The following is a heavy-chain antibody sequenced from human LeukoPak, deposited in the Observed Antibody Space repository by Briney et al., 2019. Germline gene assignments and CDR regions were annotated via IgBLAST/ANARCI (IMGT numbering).Heavy chain of an antibody. CDR2: TYYGSKWSN. Sequence: SQTLSLTCVISGDSVSSNGVAWNWVRQSPSRGLEWLGRTYYGSKWSNDYALSVKSRITINPDTSKNQFSLKLNSVTPEDTAVYYCTRGRNSAFDYWGQGTLVTVSS. D-gene: IGHD1-14*01. CDR1: GDSVSSNGVA. V-gene: IGHV6-1*01. J-gene: IGHJ4*02. CDR3: TRGRNSAFDY.